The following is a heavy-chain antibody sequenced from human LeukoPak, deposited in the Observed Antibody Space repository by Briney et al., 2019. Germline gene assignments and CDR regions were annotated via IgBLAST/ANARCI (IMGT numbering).Heavy chain of an antibody. J-gene: IGHJ5*02. Sequence: GGSLRLSCAASGFTFSDYYMSWIRQAPGKGLEWVSYISSRGSTIYYADSVKGRFTISRDNAKNSLYLQMNSLRAEDTAVYYCARAAYYYDSSGYRPWGQGTLVTVSS. V-gene: IGHV3-11*01. CDR2: ISSRGSTI. CDR1: GFTFSDYY. CDR3: ARAAYYYDSSGYRP. D-gene: IGHD3-22*01.